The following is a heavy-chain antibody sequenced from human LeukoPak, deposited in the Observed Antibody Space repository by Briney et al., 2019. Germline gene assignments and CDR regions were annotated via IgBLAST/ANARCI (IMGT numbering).Heavy chain of an antibody. J-gene: IGHJ4*02. V-gene: IGHV4-39*07. CDR2: IHYTGST. CDR1: GGSISSSSYY. CDR3: ASHDWQQQPPGW. Sequence: SGTLSLTCTVSGGSISSSSYYWGWIRQPPGKGLEWIGNIHYTGSTYYNPSLKSRVTISVDTSKNQFSLKLSSVTAADTAVYYCASHDWQQQPPGWWGQGTLVTVSS. D-gene: IGHD6-13*01.